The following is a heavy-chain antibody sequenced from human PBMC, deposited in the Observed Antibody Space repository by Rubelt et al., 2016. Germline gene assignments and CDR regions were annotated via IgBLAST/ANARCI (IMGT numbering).Heavy chain of an antibody. D-gene: IGHD6-19*01. V-gene: IGHV4-34*01. CDR3: ARVSSGSGWVGD. J-gene: IGHJ4*02. CDR1: GGSFSGYY. CDR2: INPGGST. Sequence: QVQLQQWGAGLLKPLETLSLTCAVYGGSFSGYYWSWIRQAPGKGLEWIGEINPGGSTNFPPSLQVCCTMSVDPSKHHLSLKLTSMTAAGTAVYYCARVSSGSGWVGDWGQGTLVTVSS.